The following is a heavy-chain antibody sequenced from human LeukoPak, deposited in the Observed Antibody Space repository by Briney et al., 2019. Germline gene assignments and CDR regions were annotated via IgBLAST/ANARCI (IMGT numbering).Heavy chain of an antibody. D-gene: IGHD1-7*01. CDR2: INDSGRA. Sequence: SETLSLTCAVYGGSFSNYYWSWIRQPPAKGLEWIGEINDSGRANYNPSLMRRVTFSVDTSKNQFSLRLTSVTATDTAVYYCARRWNYGRNYYIDVWGNGATVSVSS. CDR1: GGSFSNYY. J-gene: IGHJ6*03. CDR3: ARRWNYGRNYYIDV. V-gene: IGHV4-34*01.